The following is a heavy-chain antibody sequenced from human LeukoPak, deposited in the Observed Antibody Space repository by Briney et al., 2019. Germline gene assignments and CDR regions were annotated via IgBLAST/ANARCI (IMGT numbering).Heavy chain of an antibody. CDR1: GHSISSNYY. Sequence: SETLSLTCDVSGHSISSNYYWGWIRQSPEKGLEWIGSIYHRGSTYYSPSFESRVTISVDTSKNQFSLNLSSVTATDTATYYCARHLFYYYYYMDVWGKGTTVTVSS. V-gene: IGHV4-38-2*01. J-gene: IGHJ6*03. CDR2: IYHRGST. CDR3: ARHLFYYYYYMDV.